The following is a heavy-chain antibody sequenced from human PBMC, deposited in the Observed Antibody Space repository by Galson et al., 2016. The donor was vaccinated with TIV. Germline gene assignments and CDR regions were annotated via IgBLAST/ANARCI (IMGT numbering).Heavy chain of an antibody. CDR1: GFTASGQF. D-gene: IGHD1/OR15-1a*01. Sequence: SLRLSCAVSGFTASGQFMSWVRQSAEKGLEWVSIIYTDDSTFYADSVKGRFTISRDKSDNTVYLQMKALRHDDTAVYYCAGSRWANNIDYCGQGTLVIVSS. V-gene: IGHV3-53*01. CDR3: AGSRWANNIDY. J-gene: IGHJ4*02. CDR2: IYTDDST.